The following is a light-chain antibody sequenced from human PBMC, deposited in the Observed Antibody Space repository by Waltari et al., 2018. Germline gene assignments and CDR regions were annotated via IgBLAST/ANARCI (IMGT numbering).Light chain of an antibody. Sequence: EIVLTQSPGTLSLSPGERATLSCRASQSVSRTLAWYQQKPGQAPRLLIYGASTRATGIPGGFSGGGSGTDFSLTISRLEPEDCAVYYCQHYVRLPVTFGQGTKVEIK. CDR3: QHYVRLPVT. CDR2: GAS. J-gene: IGKJ1*01. V-gene: IGKV3-20*01. CDR1: QSVSRT.